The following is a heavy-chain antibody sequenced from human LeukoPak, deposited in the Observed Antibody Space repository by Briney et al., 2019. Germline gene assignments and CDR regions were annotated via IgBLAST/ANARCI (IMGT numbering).Heavy chain of an antibody. CDR3: ARGGRVFSGYSSGWYWVY. CDR1: GYSFTSYW. J-gene: IGHJ4*02. CDR2: IYPGDSDT. D-gene: IGHD6-19*01. Sequence: GESLKISCKGSGYSFTSYWIGWVRRMPGKGLEWMGIIYPGDSDTRYSPSFQGQVTISADKSISTAYLQWSSLKASDTAMYYCARGGRVFSGYSSGWYWVYWGQGTLVTVSS. V-gene: IGHV5-51*01.